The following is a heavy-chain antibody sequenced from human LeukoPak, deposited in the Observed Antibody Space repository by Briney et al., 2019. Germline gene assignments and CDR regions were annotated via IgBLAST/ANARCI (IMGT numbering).Heavy chain of an antibody. CDR2: INSDGSST. Sequence: PGGSLRLSCAASGFTFSSYWMHWVRQAPGKGLVWVSRINSDGSSTSYADSVKGRFTISRDNAKNTLYLQMNSLRAEDTAVYYCARAPPYGSGRYYTAWGQGTLVTVSS. J-gene: IGHJ5*02. D-gene: IGHD3-10*01. CDR1: GFTFSSYW. V-gene: IGHV3-74*01. CDR3: ARAPPYGSGRYYTA.